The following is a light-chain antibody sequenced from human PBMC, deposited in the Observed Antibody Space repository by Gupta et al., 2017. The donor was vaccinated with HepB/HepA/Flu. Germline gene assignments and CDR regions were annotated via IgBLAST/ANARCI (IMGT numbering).Light chain of an antibody. Sequence: DIVLSQTPDTLAVSLDGKAPINCKSSQTRLSSSNNKNYLAWSQQKPGQPPKFLIYWASTRESGVPDRFTGSGSGTDFTLTISSLQAEDVALYYCHQYHSPPWTFGQGTAVEIK. CDR3: HQYHSPPWT. CDR2: WAS. J-gene: IGKJ1*01. V-gene: IGKV4-1*01. CDR1: QTRLSSSNNKNY.